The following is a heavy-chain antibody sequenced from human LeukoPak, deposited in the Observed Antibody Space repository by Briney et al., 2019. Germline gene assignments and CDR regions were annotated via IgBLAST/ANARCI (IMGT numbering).Heavy chain of an antibody. Sequence: LAGGSLRLSCAASGFTFSSYAMSWVRQAPGKGLEWVSGISGSGGSTYYADSVKGRFTISRDNSKNTLYLQLNSLRAEDTAVYYCAKDGREWPRSLDYWGQGTLVTVSS. CDR1: GFTFSSYA. CDR3: AKDGREWPRSLDY. CDR2: ISGSGGST. V-gene: IGHV3-23*01. D-gene: IGHD5-12*01. J-gene: IGHJ4*02.